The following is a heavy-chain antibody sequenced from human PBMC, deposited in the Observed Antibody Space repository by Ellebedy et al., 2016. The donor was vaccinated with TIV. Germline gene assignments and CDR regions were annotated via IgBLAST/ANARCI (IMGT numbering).Heavy chain of an antibody. J-gene: IGHJ5*02. CDR3: ARPWIQLWFDPFDP. Sequence: GGSLRLXXAASGFTFSNYGMHWVRQAPGKGLEWVAVIWYDGSNKYYADSVKGRFTISRDDSKNTVYLQMNSLRAEDTAVYYCARPWIQLWFDPFDPWGQGALVTVSS. CDR2: IWYDGSNK. CDR1: GFTFSNYG. D-gene: IGHD5-18*01. V-gene: IGHV3-33*01.